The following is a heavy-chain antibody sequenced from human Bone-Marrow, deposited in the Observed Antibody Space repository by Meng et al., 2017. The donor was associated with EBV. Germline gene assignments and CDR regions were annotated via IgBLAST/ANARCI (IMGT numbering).Heavy chain of an antibody. D-gene: IGHD3-10*01. CDR3: AKSRSSTPGVVDY. CDR1: GVSVTSGTYH. J-gene: IGHJ4*02. V-gene: IGHV4-61*01. Sequence: QHPRAVLVSLYRTLCLPVIVCGVSVTSGTYHCSCTRQSPGKGLEWIGYISVTGTTIYNPSLKSRVSIFLEPSKNLFSLKLNSVTTADTAVYYCAKSRSSTPGVVDYWGQGTLVTVSS. CDR2: ISVTGTT.